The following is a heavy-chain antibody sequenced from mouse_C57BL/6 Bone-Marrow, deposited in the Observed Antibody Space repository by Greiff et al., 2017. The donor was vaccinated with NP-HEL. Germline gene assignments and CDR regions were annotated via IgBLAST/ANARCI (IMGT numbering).Heavy chain of an antibody. Sequence: QVQLKQPGAELVRPGSSVKLSCKASGYTFTSYWMHWVKQRPIQGLEWIGNIDPSDSETHYNQKFKDKATLTVDKSSSTAYMQLSSLTSEDSAVYYCARSLYYDYDEGYWGQGTTLTVSS. CDR2: IDPSDSET. CDR3: ARSLYYDYDEGY. CDR1: GYTFTSYW. D-gene: IGHD2-4*01. J-gene: IGHJ2*01. V-gene: IGHV1-52*01.